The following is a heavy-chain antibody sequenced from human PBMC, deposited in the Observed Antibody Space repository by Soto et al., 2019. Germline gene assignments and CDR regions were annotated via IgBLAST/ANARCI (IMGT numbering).Heavy chain of an antibody. D-gene: IGHD1-1*01. Sequence: SETLSLTCAVYGGSFSGYYCSWIRQPPGKGLEWIGEINHSGSTNYNPSLKSRVTISVDTSKNQFSLKVTSVTAADTAVYYCARGQRDTLNLFKYDRFDPWAQGTLVTVSS. CDR2: INHSGST. CDR1: GGSFSGYY. J-gene: IGHJ5*02. CDR3: ARGQRDTLNLFKYDRFDP. V-gene: IGHV4-34*01.